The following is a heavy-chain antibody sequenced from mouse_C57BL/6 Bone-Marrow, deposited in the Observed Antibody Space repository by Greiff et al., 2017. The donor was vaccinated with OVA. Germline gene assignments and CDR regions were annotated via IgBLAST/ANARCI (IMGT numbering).Heavy chain of an antibody. D-gene: IGHD3-2*02. CDR3: ARGKTAQATRLFAY. V-gene: IGHV1-82*01. CDR2: IYPGDGDT. J-gene: IGHJ3*01. CDR1: GYAFSSSW. Sequence: QVQLKQSGPELVKPGASVKISCKASGYAFSSSWMNWVKQRPGKGLEWIGRIYPGDGDTNYNGKFKGKATLTADKSSSTAYMQLSSLTSEDSAVYFGARGKTAQATRLFAYWGQGTLVTVSA.